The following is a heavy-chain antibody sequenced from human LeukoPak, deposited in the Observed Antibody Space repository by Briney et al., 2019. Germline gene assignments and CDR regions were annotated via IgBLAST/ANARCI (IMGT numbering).Heavy chain of an antibody. Sequence: SETLSLTCTVSGGSISSYYWSWIRQPPGKGLEWIGYIYYSGNTNYNPSLKSRVTISVDTSKNQFSLKLSSVTAADTAVYYCASGTRPNLPSYGGWFDPWGQGTLVTVSS. J-gene: IGHJ5*02. CDR2: IYYSGNT. D-gene: IGHD4-17*01. CDR1: GGSISSYY. V-gene: IGHV4-59*12. CDR3: ASGTRPNLPSYGGWFDP.